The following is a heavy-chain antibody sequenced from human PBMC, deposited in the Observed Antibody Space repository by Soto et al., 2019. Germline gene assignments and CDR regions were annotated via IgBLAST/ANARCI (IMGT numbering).Heavy chain of an antibody. J-gene: IGHJ6*02. CDR1: GFTFSNAW. V-gene: IGHV3-15*01. CDR2: IKSKVDGGTA. D-gene: IGHD2-2*01. CDR3: TTLSYLYYDGMDV. Sequence: EVRLLESGGGLVKPGGSLRLSCEASGFTFSNAWMNWVRQGPGKGLEWLGRIKSKVDGGTADYVAATKGRFSISRDDLKNMLYLQMNSLKPDDTAVYYCTTLSYLYYDGMDVWGQGTTVTVS.